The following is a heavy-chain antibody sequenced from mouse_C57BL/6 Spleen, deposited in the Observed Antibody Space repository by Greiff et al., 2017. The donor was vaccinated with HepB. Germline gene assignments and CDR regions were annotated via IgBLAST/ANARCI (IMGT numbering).Heavy chain of an antibody. CDR2: IEPETGGT. V-gene: IGHV1-15*01. D-gene: IGHD1-2*01. J-gene: IGHJ2*01. Sequence: QVQLQQSGAELVRPGASVTLSCKASGYTFTDYEMHWVKQTPVHGLEWIGAIEPETGGTAYNQKFKGKAILTADKSSSTAYMELRSLTSEDSAVYYCTRHPYGYYFDYWGQGTTLTVSS. CDR1: GYTFTDYE. CDR3: TRHPYGYYFDY.